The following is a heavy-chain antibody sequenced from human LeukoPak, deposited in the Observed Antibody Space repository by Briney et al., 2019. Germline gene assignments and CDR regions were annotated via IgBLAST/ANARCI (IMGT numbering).Heavy chain of an antibody. J-gene: IGHJ4*02. D-gene: IGHD6-19*01. CDR2: IYYSGST. V-gene: IGHV4-39*07. Sequence: SETLSLTCTVSGGSVSSSRYYWGWIRQPPGKGLEWIGSIYYSGSTNYNPSLKSRVTISVDTSKNQFSLKLSSVTAADTAIYYCARAVSGRFDYWGQGTLVTVSS. CDR3: ARAVSGRFDY. CDR1: GGSVSSSRYY.